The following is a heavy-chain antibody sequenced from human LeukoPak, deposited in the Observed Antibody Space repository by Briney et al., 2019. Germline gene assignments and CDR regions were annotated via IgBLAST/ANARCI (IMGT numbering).Heavy chain of an antibody. CDR2: ISDNGFST. D-gene: IGHD6-13*01. CDR1: GFSFRSYA. Sequence: PGGSLRLSCAASGFSFRSYAMSWVRQAPGKGLEWVSGISDNGFSTYYADSVKGRFSISRDSSKNTIHLQMNSLRAEDTAVYYCTKDAAGSSWPYYFDFWGQGTLVTVSS. V-gene: IGHV3-23*01. CDR3: TKDAAGSSWPYYFDF. J-gene: IGHJ4*02.